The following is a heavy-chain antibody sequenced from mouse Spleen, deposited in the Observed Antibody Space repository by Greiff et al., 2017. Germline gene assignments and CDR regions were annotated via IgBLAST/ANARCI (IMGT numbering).Heavy chain of an antibody. CDR3: ARKVPFDY. CDR2: IYPGDGDT. J-gene: IGHJ2*01. CDR1: GYAFSSSW. Sequence: QVTLKESGPELVKPGASVKISCKASGYAFSSSWMNWVKQRPGKGLEWIGRIYPGDGDTNYNGKFKGKATLTADKSSSTAYMQLSSLTSEDSAVYFCARKVPFDYWGQGTTLTVSS. V-gene: IGHV1-82*01.